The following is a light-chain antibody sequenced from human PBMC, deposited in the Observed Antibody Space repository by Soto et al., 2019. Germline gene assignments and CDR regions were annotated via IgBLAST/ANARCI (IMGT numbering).Light chain of an antibody. Sequence: ETVLTPSPATLSLSPGERAALSCRASQSVSSYLAWYQQTPGQAPRLLIYDASNRATGIPARFSGSGSGTDFTLTISSLEPADFAVYYCQQRSNWPLTFGGGTKVDIK. CDR2: DAS. J-gene: IGKJ4*01. CDR3: QQRSNWPLT. CDR1: QSVSSY. V-gene: IGKV3-11*01.